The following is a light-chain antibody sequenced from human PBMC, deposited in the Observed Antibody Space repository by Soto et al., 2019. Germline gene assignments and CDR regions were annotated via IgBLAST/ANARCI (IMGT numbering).Light chain of an antibody. J-gene: IGKJ1*01. CDR3: QQRSNWPRT. CDR1: QSVSSY. V-gene: IGKV3-11*01. Sequence: EIVLTQSPATLSLSPGERATLSCSASQSVSSYLAWYQQKPGQAPRLLIYDASNRATGIPARFSGSGSGTDFTLIISSLEPEDFAVYYCQQRSNWPRTFGQGTKVDIK. CDR2: DAS.